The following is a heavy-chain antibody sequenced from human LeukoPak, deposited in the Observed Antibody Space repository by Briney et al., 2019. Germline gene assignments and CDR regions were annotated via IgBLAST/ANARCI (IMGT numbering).Heavy chain of an antibody. J-gene: IGHJ5*02. CDR3: ARDLKSPAATLNWFDP. CDR2: MNPNSGNT. CDR1: GYTFTSYD. Sequence: GASVKVSCKASGYTFTSYDINWVRQATGQGLEWMGWMNPNSGNTGYAQKFQGRVTITRNTSISTAYMELSSLRSEDTAVYYCARDLKSPAATLNWFDPWGQGTLVTVSS. V-gene: IGHV1-8*03. D-gene: IGHD2-2*01.